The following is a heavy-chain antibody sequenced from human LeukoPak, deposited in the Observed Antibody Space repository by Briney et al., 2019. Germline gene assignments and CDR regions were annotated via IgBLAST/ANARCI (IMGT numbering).Heavy chain of an antibody. D-gene: IGHD2-2*01. CDR2: INHSGST. Sequence: PGGSLRFSCAASGFTFDDYGMSWVCQAPGKGLEWIGEINHSGSTNYNPSLKSRVAISVDTSKNQFSLKLSSVTAAHTAVYYCARGRGRMVPPLRAFDIWGQGTMVTVSS. J-gene: IGHJ3*02. V-gene: IGHV4-34*01. CDR3: ARGRGRMVPPLRAFDI. CDR1: GFTFDDYG.